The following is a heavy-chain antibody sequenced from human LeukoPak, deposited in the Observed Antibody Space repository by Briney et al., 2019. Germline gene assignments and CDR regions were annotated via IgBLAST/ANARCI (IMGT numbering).Heavy chain of an antibody. J-gene: IGHJ6*02. CDR2: ISSSGSTI. Sequence: GGSLRLSCAASGLTFSSYTMNWVRQAPGKGLEWVSYISSSGSTIYYADSVKGRFTISRDNAKNSLYLQMNSLRDEDTAVYYCARDPERESYDYYYYGMGVWGQGSTVTVSS. V-gene: IGHV3-48*02. CDR1: GLTFSSYT. CDR3: ARDPERESYDYYYYGMGV. D-gene: IGHD1-26*01.